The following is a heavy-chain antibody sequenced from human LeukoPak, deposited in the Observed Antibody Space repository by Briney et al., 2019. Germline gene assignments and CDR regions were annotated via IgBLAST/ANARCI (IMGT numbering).Heavy chain of an antibody. CDR3: ARDNVDTDDY. CDR1: GGSISSSSYY. V-gene: IGHV4-39*02. D-gene: IGHD5-18*01. CDR2: LSYSGTS. Sequence: SETLSLTCTVSGGSISSSSYYWGWIRQPPGEGLEWIGSLSYSGTSYYNPSLKSRVTISLDTSKNRFSLTVSSVTATDTAVYYCARDNVDTDDYWGQGTLVTVSS. J-gene: IGHJ4*02.